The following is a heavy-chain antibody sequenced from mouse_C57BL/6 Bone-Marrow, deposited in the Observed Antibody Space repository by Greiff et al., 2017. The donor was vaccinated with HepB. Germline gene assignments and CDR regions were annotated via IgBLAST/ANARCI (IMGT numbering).Heavy chain of an antibody. D-gene: IGHD2-5*01. CDR2: IDPSDSYT. V-gene: IGHV1-69*01. J-gene: IGHJ3*01. Sequence: VQLQQSGAELVMPGASVKLSCKAFGYTFTSYWMHWVKQRPGQGLEWIGEIDPSDSYTNYNQKLKGKSTLTVYKSSSTAYMQLSSLTSEDSAVYYCAREGDYYSNWSYWGQGTLVTVSA. CDR3: AREGDYYSNWSY. CDR1: GYTFTSYW.